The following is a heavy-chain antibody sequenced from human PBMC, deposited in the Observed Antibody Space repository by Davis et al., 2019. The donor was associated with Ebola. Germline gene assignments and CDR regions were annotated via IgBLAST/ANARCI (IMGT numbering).Heavy chain of an antibody. CDR1: GYSFTSYW. Sequence: GESLKIPCQGSGYSFTSYWISWVRQMPGKGLEWMGRIDPSDSYTDYSPSFQGHVTISTDKSINTAYLQWNSLKASDTAIYFCARHFVGKLFGMDVWGQGTMVTVSS. V-gene: IGHV5-10-1*01. CDR3: ARHFVGKLFGMDV. J-gene: IGHJ6*02. D-gene: IGHD3-3*02. CDR2: IDPSDSYT.